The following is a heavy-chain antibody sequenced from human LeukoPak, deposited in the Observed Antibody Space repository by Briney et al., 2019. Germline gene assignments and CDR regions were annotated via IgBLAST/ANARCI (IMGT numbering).Heavy chain of an antibody. CDR2: ISAYNGNT. D-gene: IGHD3-3*01. CDR3: ARDRRPTYYDFWSGPPVGFDP. J-gene: IGHJ5*02. V-gene: IGHV1-18*01. CDR1: GYTFTSYG. Sequence: ASVKVSCKASGYTFTSYGISWVRQAPGQGLEWMGWISAYNGNTNYAQKLQGRVTMTTDTSTSTAYMELRSLRSDDTAVYYCARDRRPTYYDFWSGPPVGFDPWGQGTLVTVSS.